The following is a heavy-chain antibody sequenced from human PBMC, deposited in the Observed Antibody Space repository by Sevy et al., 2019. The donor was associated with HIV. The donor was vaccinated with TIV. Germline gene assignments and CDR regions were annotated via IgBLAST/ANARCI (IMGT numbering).Heavy chain of an antibody. Sequence: GGSLRLSCAASGFTFSSYGMHWVRQAPGKGLEWVAVISYDGSNKYYADSVKGRFTISRDNSKNTLYLQMNSLRAEDTTVYYCANSEPSGSYYLLGYYGMDVWGQGTTVTVSS. V-gene: IGHV3-30*18. CDR3: ANSEPSGSYYLLGYYGMDV. CDR1: GFTFSSYG. D-gene: IGHD3-10*01. CDR2: ISYDGSNK. J-gene: IGHJ6*02.